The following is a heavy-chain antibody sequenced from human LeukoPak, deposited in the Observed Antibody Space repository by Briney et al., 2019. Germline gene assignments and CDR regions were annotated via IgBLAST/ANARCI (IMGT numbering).Heavy chain of an antibody. CDR1: GFTFSSYE. J-gene: IGHJ4*02. CDR3: ERGLRYFDWLFPGDY. CDR2: ISSSGSTI. D-gene: IGHD3-9*01. Sequence: PGGSLRLSCAASGFTFSSYEMNWVRQAPGKGLEWVSYISSSGSTIYYADSVKGRFTVSRDNAKNSLYLQMNRLRAEDTAVYYCERGLRYFDWLFPGDYWGQGTLVTVSS. V-gene: IGHV3-48*03.